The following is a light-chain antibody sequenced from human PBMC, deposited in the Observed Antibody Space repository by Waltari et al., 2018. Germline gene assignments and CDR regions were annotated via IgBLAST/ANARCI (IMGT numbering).Light chain of an antibody. CDR1: QSIGSH. CDR2: SAS. V-gene: IGKV3-15*01. Sequence: ETVMTQSPATLSALPGERVTLSCGASQSIGSHVAWYQQKPGQPPRLVSYSASSRATGVPVRFSGSGSGTDFTLTISNLQSEDFAVYYCQQYNNWPLTFGGGTKVEL. J-gene: IGKJ4*01. CDR3: QQYNNWPLT.